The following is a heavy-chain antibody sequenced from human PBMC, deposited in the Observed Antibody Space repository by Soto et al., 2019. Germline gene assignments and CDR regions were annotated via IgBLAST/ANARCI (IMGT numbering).Heavy chain of an antibody. CDR3: ASNLYYYGMDV. Sequence: SETLSLTCTVSGGSISSYYWSWIRQPPGKGLEWIGYIYYSGSTNYNPSLKSRVTISVDTSKNQFSLKLSSVTAADTAVYYCASNLYYYGMDVWGQGTTVTVSS. CDR1: GGSISSYY. V-gene: IGHV4-59*01. CDR2: IYYSGST. J-gene: IGHJ6*02.